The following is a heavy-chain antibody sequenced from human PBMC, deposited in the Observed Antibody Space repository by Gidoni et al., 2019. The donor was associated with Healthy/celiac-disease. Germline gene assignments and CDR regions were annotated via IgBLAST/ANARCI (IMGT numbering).Heavy chain of an antibody. CDR1: GFTFSSYE. J-gene: IGHJ4*02. V-gene: IGHV3-48*03. CDR3: ARPKYSSSWYGGFDY. D-gene: IGHD6-13*01. CDR2: ISSSGSTI. Sequence: EVQLVESGGGLVQPGGSLRLSGAASGFTFSSYEMNWVRQAPGKGLEWVSYISSSGSTIYYADSVKGRFTISRDNAKNSLYLQMNSLRAEDTAVYYCARPKYSSSWYGGFDYWGQGTLVTVSS.